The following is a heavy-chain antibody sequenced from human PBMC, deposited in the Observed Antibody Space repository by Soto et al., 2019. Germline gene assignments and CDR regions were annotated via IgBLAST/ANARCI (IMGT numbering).Heavy chain of an antibody. D-gene: IGHD6-13*01. Sequence: QVQLQESGPGLVKPSETLSLTCTVSGGSITPYYWSWIRQPPGKRLEWIGYISSSGFTNYNPSLNSRVTISVDTSKNQFSLKLSSVTAADTVVYYCVRDCYSSSCFDLWGQGTLVTVSS. CDR2: ISSSGFT. CDR3: VRDCYSSSCFDL. J-gene: IGHJ4*02. V-gene: IGHV4-59*01. CDR1: GGSITPYY.